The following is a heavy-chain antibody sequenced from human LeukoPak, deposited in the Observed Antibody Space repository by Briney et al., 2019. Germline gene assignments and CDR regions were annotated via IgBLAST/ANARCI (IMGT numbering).Heavy chain of an antibody. CDR1: GYTFTSYG. CDR3: ARDLSFTAIPYYFDC. Sequence: GASVTVSCKVSGYTFTSYGIRWVRQPPREVSEWMGWVSAYNGNTNYAQNLQGRASMTTDTSANTACMEVRSVRTDDPAVSYRARDLSFTAIPYYFDCWGQGTLVTVSS. CDR2: VSAYNGNT. J-gene: IGHJ4*02. D-gene: IGHD5-18*01. V-gene: IGHV1-18*01.